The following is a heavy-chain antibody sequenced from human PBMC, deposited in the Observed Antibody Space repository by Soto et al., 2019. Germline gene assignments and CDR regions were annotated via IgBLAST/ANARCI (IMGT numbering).Heavy chain of an antibody. Sequence: QVQLVQSGAEVKKPGASVKVSCKASGGTFSSYAISWVRQAPGQGLEWMGGIIPIFGTANYAQKFQGRVTITAHESTSTAYMVLSSLRSEDTGLYYFARDRYSSSWPNGFGLWGQVTLVTV. CDR3: ARDRYSSSWPNGFGL. CDR1: GGTFSSYA. CDR2: IIPIFGTA. J-gene: IGHJ5*02. D-gene: IGHD6-13*01. V-gene: IGHV1-69*01.